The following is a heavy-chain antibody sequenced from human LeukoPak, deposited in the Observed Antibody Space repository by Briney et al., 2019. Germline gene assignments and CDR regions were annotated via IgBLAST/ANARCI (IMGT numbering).Heavy chain of an antibody. CDR1: GFTFSNAW. V-gene: IGHV3-15*01. Sequence: PRGSLRLSCAASGFTFSNAWMSWVRQAPGKGLEWVGRIKSKTDGGTTDYAAPVKGRFTISRDDSKNTLYLQMNSLKTEDTAVYYCTTEALGDYVWGSFSLWGQGTLVTVSS. CDR2: IKSKTDGGTT. J-gene: IGHJ4*02. D-gene: IGHD3-16*01. CDR3: TTEALGDYVWGSFSL.